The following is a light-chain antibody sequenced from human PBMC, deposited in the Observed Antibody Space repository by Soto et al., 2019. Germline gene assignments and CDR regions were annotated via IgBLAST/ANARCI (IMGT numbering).Light chain of an antibody. CDR1: QGISTY. J-gene: IGKJ2*01. V-gene: IGKV1-39*01. CDR3: QQSYRTPYT. CDR2: DAS. Sequence: DIQMTQSPSSLSASVRDRVTITCRASQGISTYLVWYQQRQGRAPKLLIYDASSLVSGVPSRFSGSGSGTDFTLTISSLQPEDFATYYCQQSYRTPYTFGQGTKLETK.